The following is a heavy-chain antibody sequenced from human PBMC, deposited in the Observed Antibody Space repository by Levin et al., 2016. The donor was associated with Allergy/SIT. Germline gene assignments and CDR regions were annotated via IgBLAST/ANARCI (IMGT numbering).Heavy chain of an antibody. CDR3: ARGLSYSYDRTGYSTNYFLDY. J-gene: IGHJ4*02. Sequence: PGKGLEWIGYFYDSATTNYNSSLKSRVTMSVDTSKNQFSLKLNSVTAADTAMYYCARGLSYSYDRTGYSTNYFLDYWGQGALVTVSS. CDR2: FYDSATT. V-gene: IGHV4-59*01. D-gene: IGHD3-22*01.